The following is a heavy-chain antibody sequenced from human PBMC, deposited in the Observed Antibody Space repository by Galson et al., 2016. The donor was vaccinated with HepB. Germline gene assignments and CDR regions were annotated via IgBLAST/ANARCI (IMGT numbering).Heavy chain of an antibody. CDR3: AKPEHLVRGALHI. D-gene: IGHD2-2*01. J-gene: IGHJ3*02. Sequence: SLRLSCAASGFNFNDYAMHWVRQPPGKGLEWVSGISWNSDSTGYADSVKGRFTSSRDNAKNSLYLQMNSLRPEDTALYYCAKPEHLVRGALHIWGQGTMVTVSS. V-gene: IGHV3-9*01. CDR2: ISWNSDST. CDR1: GFNFNDYA.